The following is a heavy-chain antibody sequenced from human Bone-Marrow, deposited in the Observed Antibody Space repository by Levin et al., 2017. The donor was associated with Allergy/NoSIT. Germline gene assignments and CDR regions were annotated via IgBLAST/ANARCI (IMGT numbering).Heavy chain of an antibody. J-gene: IGHJ2*01. D-gene: IGHD3-3*01. CDR3: AWTAGVNGDWYFDV. V-gene: IGHV2-70*04. CDR2: IDWDDDK. CDR1: GFSLRTTGMR. Sequence: SGPTLVKPTQTLTLTCTFSGFSLRTTGMRVNWIRQSPGKALEWLARIDWDDDKFYSTSLRTRLTISKDTSQNQVVLTMTKMDPGDTGTYYCAWTAGVNGDWYFDVWGRGTLVTVSS.